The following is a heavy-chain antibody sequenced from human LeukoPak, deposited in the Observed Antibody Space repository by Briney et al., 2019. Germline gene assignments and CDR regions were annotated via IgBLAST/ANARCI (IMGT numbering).Heavy chain of an antibody. Sequence: SAKVSCKASGGTFSSYAISWVRQAPGQGLEWMGGIIPIFGTANYAQKFQGRVTITRDTSASTAYMELSSLRSEDTAVFYCVRKGYFGSGNYHFDYWGQGTLVTVSS. V-gene: IGHV1-69*05. CDR3: VRKGYFGSGNYHFDY. CDR1: GGTFSSYA. J-gene: IGHJ4*02. CDR2: IIPIFGTA. D-gene: IGHD3-10*01.